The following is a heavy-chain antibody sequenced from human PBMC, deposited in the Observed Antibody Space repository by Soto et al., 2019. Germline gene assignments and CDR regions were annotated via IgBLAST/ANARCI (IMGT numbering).Heavy chain of an antibody. CDR3: ARAVLPTYYYDSSGYYFDS. J-gene: IGHJ4*02. CDR1: GGSFSGFY. Sequence: SETLSLTCAVYGGSFSGFYWSWIRQPPGKGLEWIGEINHSGITNYNPSLKSRVTISVDTSKNQFSLKLSSVTAADTAVYYCARAVLPTYYYDSSGYYFDSWGQGTLVT. V-gene: IGHV4-34*01. CDR2: INHSGIT. D-gene: IGHD3-22*01.